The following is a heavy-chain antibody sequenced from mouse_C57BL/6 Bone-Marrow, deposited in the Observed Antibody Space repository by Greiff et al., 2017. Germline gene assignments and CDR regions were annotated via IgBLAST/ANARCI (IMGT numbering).Heavy chain of an antibody. CDR2: INPNNGGT. CDR3: ARDYYGSGYFDV. J-gene: IGHJ1*03. CDR1: GYTFTGYY. V-gene: IGHV1-26*01. D-gene: IGHD1-1*01. Sequence: EVQLQQSGPELVKPGASVKISCKASGYTFTGYYMNWVKQSHGKSLEWIGDINPNNGGTSYNQKFKGKATLTVDKSSSTAYMELRSLTSEDSAVYYCARDYYGSGYFDVWGTGTTVTVSS.